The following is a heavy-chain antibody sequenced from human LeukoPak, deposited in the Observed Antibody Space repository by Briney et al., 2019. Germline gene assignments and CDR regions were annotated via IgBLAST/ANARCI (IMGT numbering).Heavy chain of an antibody. J-gene: IGHJ4*02. D-gene: IGHD4-23*01. Sequence: ASVKVSCKASGYTFTGYYMHWVRQAPGQGLEWMGWINPNSGGTNYAQKFQGRVTMTRDTSISTAYMELSRLRSDDTAVYYCARVPRRGNFDDRKKYFDYWGQGTLVTVSS. CDR1: GYTFTGYY. CDR2: INPNSGGT. V-gene: IGHV1-2*02. CDR3: ARVPRRGNFDDRKKYFDY.